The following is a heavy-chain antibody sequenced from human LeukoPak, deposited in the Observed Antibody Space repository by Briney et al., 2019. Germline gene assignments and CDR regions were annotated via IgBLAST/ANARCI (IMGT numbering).Heavy chain of an antibody. J-gene: IGHJ4*02. Sequence: GESLRISCKGSGYSFITYWIAWVRKMPGKGLEWMGIIYPGDSDTRYSPSFQGQVTISADKSISTAYLQWSSLKASDTAMYYCARQGITVTGVDYWGQGTLVTVSS. CDR1: GYSFITYW. D-gene: IGHD6-19*01. V-gene: IGHV5-51*01. CDR3: ARQGITVTGVDY. CDR2: IYPGDSDT.